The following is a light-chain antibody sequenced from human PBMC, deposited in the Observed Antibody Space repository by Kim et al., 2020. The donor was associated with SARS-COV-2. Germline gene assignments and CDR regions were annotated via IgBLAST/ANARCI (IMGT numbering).Light chain of an antibody. CDR2: DNF. CDR1: PSNIAKNF. CDR3: ATWESSLNIGRV. V-gene: IGLV1-51*01. J-gene: IGLJ3*02. Sequence: QSVLTQPPSVSAAPGQNVTISCSGSPSNIAKNFVHWYQQLPGTAPKLLIYDNFKRPSGIPDRFSGSKSGTSATLGITGLQTGDEADYYCATWESSLNIGRVFGGGTQLTVL.